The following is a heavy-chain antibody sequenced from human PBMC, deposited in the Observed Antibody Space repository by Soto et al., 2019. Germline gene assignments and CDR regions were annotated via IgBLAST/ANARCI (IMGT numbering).Heavy chain of an antibody. Sequence: SETLSLTCAVSGGSIGSAVYSWIWIRQPPGGVLDWIGYIYESGTILYNPSLKTRLTISLNWSDKQFSLTLNSVTAADTAVYYCARAQFYSGSGNYHNLMFDPWGQGTQVTVSS. CDR1: GGSIGSAVYS. D-gene: IGHD3-10*01. CDR2: IYESGTI. V-gene: IGHV4-30-2*01. J-gene: IGHJ5*02. CDR3: ARAQFYSGSGNYHNLMFDP.